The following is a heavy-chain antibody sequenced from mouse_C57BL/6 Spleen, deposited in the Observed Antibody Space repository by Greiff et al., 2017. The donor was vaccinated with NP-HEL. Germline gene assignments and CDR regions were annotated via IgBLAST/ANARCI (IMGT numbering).Heavy chain of an antibody. CDR2: IWGVGST. CDR3: ARSDGYLYYAMDY. V-gene: IGHV2-6*01. Sequence: QVQLQQSGPGLVAPSQCLSITCTVSGFSLTSYGVDWVRQSPGKGLEWLGVIWGVGSTNYNSALKSRLSISKDNSKSQVFLKMNSLQTDDTAMYYCARSDGYLYYAMDYWGQGTSVTVSS. D-gene: IGHD2-3*01. CDR1: GFSLTSYG. J-gene: IGHJ4*01.